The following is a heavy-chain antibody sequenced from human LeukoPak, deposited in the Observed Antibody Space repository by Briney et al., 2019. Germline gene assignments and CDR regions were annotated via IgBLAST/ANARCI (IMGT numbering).Heavy chain of an antibody. V-gene: IGHV3-21*01. CDR3: ARDAFDI. Sequence: GGSLRLSCAASGFTFSSYSMNWVRQAPGKGLEWVSCISNTNSYIYYADSVKGRFTISRDNAKNTLYLQMNSLRAEDTAVYYCARDAFDIWGQGTMVTVSS. CDR2: ISNTNSYI. J-gene: IGHJ3*02. CDR1: GFTFSSYS.